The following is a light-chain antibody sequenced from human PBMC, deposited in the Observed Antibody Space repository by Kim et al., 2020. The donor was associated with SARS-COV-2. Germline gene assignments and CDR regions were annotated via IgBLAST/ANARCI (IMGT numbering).Light chain of an antibody. CDR1: KLGDKY. CDR3: QAWDSSTKV. CDR2: QDN. V-gene: IGLV3-1*01. Sequence: SYELTQPPSVSVSPGQTASITCSGDKLGDKYACWYQQKPGQSPVLVIYQDNKRPSGIPARFSGSNSGNTATLTISGTQAMDEADYYCQAWDSSTKVFGTG. J-gene: IGLJ1*01.